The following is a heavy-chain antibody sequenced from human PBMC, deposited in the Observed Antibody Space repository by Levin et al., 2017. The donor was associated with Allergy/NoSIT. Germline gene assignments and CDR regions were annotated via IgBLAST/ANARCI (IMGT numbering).Heavy chain of an antibody. CDR1: GGSIRSGGYY. D-gene: IGHD1-26*01. V-gene: IGHV4-31*03. CDR2: IYYSGSA. CDR3: TRFLVPTTPYYYMDV. Sequence: SQTLSLTCTVSGGSIRSGGYYWSWIRQLPGKGLEWIGYIYYSGSAYYNPSLKSRVTISIDTSENQFSLKLSSVTAADTAVYYCTRFLVPTTPYYYMDVWGKGTTVSVSS. J-gene: IGHJ6*03.